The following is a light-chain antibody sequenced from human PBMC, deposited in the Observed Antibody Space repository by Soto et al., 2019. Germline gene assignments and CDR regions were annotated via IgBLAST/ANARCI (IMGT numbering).Light chain of an antibody. CDR1: SSNIGSNT. V-gene: IGLV1-44*01. J-gene: IGLJ2*01. Sequence: QSVLTQPPSASGTPGQRVTISCSGSSSNIGSNTVNWYQQLPGTAPKLLIYSNNQRPSGVPDRFSGSKSGTSASLAISGLQSEAEADYYCAAWDDSLNGPVFGGGTKRTVI. CDR2: SNN. CDR3: AAWDDSLNGPV.